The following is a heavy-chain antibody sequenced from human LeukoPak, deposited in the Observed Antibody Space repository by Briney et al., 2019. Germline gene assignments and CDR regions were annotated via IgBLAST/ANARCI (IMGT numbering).Heavy chain of an antibody. Sequence: PSETLSLTCTVSGGSISSYYWSWIRQPPGKRLEWIGYIYNSGSTNYNPSLKSRVTISVDTSKNQFSLELSSVTAADTAVYYCARRGNWGFFDYWGQGTLVTVSS. CDR1: GGSISSYY. CDR3: ARRGNWGFFDY. J-gene: IGHJ4*02. D-gene: IGHD7-27*01. CDR2: IYNSGST. V-gene: IGHV4-59*01.